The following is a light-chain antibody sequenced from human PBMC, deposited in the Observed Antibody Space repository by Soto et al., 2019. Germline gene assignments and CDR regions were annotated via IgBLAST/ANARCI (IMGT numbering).Light chain of an antibody. CDR1: QSVSSSY. Sequence: EIVLTQSPGTLSLSPGERATLSCRASQSVSSSYLAWYQQKHGQAPRLLIYGASSRATGIPDRFSGSGSGTDFTLNISRLEPEDFAVYYCHQYGNSPGYTFGQGTKLEIK. V-gene: IGKV3-20*01. CDR2: GAS. J-gene: IGKJ2*01. CDR3: HQYGNSPGYT.